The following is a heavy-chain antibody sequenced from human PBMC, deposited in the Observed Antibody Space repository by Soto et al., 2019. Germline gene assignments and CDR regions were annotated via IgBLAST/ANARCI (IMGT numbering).Heavy chain of an antibody. J-gene: IGHJ4*02. CDR3: ARVLYDILTGYYTPFDY. CDR2: IYYSGST. Sequence: QVQLQESGPGLVKPSQTLSLTCTDSGGSISSGGYYWSWIRQHPGKGLEWIGYIYYSGSTYYNPSLKSRVTISVDTSKNQFSLKLSSVTAADTAVYYCARVLYDILTGYYTPFDYWGQGTLVTVSS. D-gene: IGHD3-9*01. CDR1: GGSISSGGYY. V-gene: IGHV4-31*03.